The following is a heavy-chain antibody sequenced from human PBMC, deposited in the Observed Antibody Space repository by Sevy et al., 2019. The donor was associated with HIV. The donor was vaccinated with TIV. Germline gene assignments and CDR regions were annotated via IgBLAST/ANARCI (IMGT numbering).Heavy chain of an antibody. V-gene: IGHV3-23*01. CDR2: ISGSGGST. J-gene: IGHJ4*02. CDR1: GFTFSSYA. Sequence: GGSLRLSCAASGFTFSSYAMSWVRQAPGKGLEWVSAISGSGGSTYYANSVKGRFTISRDNSKNTLYLQMNSLRAEDTAVYYCAKDGSGWYNYFDYWGQGTLVTVSS. D-gene: IGHD6-19*01. CDR3: AKDGSGWYNYFDY.